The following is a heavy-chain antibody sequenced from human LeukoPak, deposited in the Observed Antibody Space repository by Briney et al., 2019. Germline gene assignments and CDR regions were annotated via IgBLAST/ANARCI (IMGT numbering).Heavy chain of an antibody. V-gene: IGHV4-59*01. J-gene: IGHJ2*01. Sequence: SETLSLTCTVSGGSISSYYWSWIRQPPGKGLEWIGYIYYSGSTNYNPSLKNRVTISVDTSKNQFSLKLSSVTAADTAVYYCARSDFWSGYHYWYFDLRGRGTLVTVSS. CDR3: ARSDFWSGYHYWYFDL. CDR1: GGSISSYY. CDR2: IYYSGST. D-gene: IGHD3-3*01.